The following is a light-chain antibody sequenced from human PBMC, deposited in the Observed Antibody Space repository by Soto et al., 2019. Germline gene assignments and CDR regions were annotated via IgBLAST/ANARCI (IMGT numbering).Light chain of an antibody. J-gene: IGKJ4*01. CDR2: GAS. Sequence: EIVLTQSPGTVSLSPGDRATLSCRASQSVDTNYLGWYQQKPGRAPRLLIYGASSRATGIPDRFSGSGSGTDFTLTISRLEPEDFAVYYCQQYGTSPLTFGGGTKVEIK. V-gene: IGKV3-20*01. CDR3: QQYGTSPLT. CDR1: QSVDTNY.